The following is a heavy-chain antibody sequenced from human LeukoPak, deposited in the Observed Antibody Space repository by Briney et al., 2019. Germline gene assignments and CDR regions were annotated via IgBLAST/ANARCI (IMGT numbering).Heavy chain of an antibody. CDR1: GYIFTSYW. V-gene: IGHV5-10-1*01. CDR3: GRLQGISSSPFDY. D-gene: IGHD6-6*01. Sequence: GESLKISCKGSGYIFTSYWINWVRQTPGKGLEWIGRIDPSDSYTKYSPSFQVHVTISADKSISTAYLQWSSLKASDTAVYYCGRLQGISSSPFDYWGQGTLVTVS. CDR2: IDPSDSYT. J-gene: IGHJ4*02.